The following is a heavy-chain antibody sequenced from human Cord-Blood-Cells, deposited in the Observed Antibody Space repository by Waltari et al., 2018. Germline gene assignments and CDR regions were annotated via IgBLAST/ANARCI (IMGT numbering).Heavy chain of an antibody. V-gene: IGHV3-33*01. CDR1: GFTVSSYG. Sequence: QVQLVESGGGVVQPGRSLRLSCAASGFTVSSYGMHWVRQAPGKGLEWWAVIWYEGSNKYYADSVKGRFTIPRDNSKNTLYLQMNSLRAEDTAVYYCARDSGHNWNVHFDYWGQGTLVTVSS. CDR2: IWYEGSNK. J-gene: IGHJ4*02. CDR3: ARDSGHNWNVHFDY. D-gene: IGHD1-20*01.